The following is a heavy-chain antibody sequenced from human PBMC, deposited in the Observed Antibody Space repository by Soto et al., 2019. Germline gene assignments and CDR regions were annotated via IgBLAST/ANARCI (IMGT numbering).Heavy chain of an antibody. CDR3: AREVYYDFWSGFNTHPYYFDD. J-gene: IGHJ4*02. V-gene: IGHV3-30-3*01. CDR2: ISDDGSNT. D-gene: IGHD3-3*01. CDR1: GFTFSRHT. Sequence: QVQLVESGGGVVQPGRSLRLSCAASGFTFSRHTMHWVRQAPGKGLEWVAAISDDGSNTYYADSVKGRFTISRDNSKNPLSRTMKSLSSEDTAVHPCAREVYYDFWSGFNTHPYYFDDWGQGTLVTVSS.